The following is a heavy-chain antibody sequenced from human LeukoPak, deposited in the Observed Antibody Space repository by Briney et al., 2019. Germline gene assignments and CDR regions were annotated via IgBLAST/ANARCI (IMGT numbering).Heavy chain of an antibody. CDR2: IKQDGSDT. CDR3: ARDLPDVLTGYSDNAFDI. V-gene: IGHV3-7*03. D-gene: IGHD3-9*01. Sequence: GGSLRLSCAVSGLHFTTYWMTWVRQAPGKGLEWVGNIKQDGSDTNYVDSVKGRFTISRDNAKRLLFLQMNSLRDEDTAVYYCARDLPDVLTGYSDNAFDIWGQGTKVTVSS. CDR1: GLHFTTYW. J-gene: IGHJ3*02.